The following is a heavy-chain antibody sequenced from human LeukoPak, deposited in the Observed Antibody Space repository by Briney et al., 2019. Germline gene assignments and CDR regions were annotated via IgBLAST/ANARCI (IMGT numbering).Heavy chain of an antibody. Sequence: PGGSLRLSCAASGFTFSSYWMHWLRQAPGKGLVCVSRIKSDGSSTSYADSVKGRFTISRDDAKNTLYLQMNSLRAEDTAVYYCARAYNSHFDYWGQGALVTVSS. V-gene: IGHV3-74*01. CDR2: IKSDGSST. CDR3: ARAYNSHFDY. CDR1: GFTFSSYW. J-gene: IGHJ4*02. D-gene: IGHD1-1*01.